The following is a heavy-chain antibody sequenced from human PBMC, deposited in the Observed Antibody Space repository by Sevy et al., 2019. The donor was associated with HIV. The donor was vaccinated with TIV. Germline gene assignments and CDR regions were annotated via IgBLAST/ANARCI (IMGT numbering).Heavy chain of an antibody. J-gene: IGHJ1*01. V-gene: IGHV3-15*01. CDR2: IKSKTDGGTT. CDR3: TTGSSGYYYYFQH. D-gene: IGHD3-22*01. CDR1: GFTFSNAW. Sequence: GGSLRLSCAASGFTFSNAWMSWVRQAPGKGLEWVGRIKSKTDGGTTDYAAPVKGRFTISREDSKNTLYLQMNSLKTEDTAVYYCTTGSSGYYYYFQHWGQGTLVTVSS.